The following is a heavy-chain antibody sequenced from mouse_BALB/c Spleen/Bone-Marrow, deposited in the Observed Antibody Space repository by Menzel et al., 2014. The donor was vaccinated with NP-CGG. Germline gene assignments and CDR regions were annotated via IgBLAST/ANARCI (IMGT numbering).Heavy chain of an antibody. CDR2: IWSGGST. Sequence: VNVVDSGPGLVQPSQSLSITCTVSGFSLTSYGVHWVRQSPGKGLEWLGVIWSGGSTDYNAAFISRLSISKDNSKSQVFFKMNSLQANDAAIYYCARNSGGFAYWGQGTLVTVSA. V-gene: IGHV2-2*02. J-gene: IGHJ3*01. CDR3: ARNSGGFAY. CDR1: GFSLTSYG.